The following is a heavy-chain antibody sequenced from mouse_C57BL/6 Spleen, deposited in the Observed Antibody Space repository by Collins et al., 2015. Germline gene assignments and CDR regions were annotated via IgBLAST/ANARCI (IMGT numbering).Heavy chain of an antibody. Sequence: VQSGPELKKPGETVKISCKASGNTFTVYGMNWVKQSPGKGLRWMGWITTSTGEPTHADDFKGRFAFSLETSASTAFLQINNIKDEDSATYFCARGGRDYYVMDYWGQGTSVTVSS. J-gene: IGHJ4*01. CDR3: ARGGRDYYVMDY. CDR1: GNTFTVYG. V-gene: IGHV9-3-1*01. CDR2: ITTSTGEP.